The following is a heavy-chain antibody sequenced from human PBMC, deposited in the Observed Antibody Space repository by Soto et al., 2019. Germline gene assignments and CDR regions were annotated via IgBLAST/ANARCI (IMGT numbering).Heavy chain of an antibody. J-gene: IGHJ4*02. CDR2: IYYSGST. Sequence: SETLSLTCAVSGYSISSSNWCGCIRQPPGKGLEWIGYIYYSGSTYYNPSLKSRVTMSVDTSKNQFSLKLSSVTAVDTAVYYCARTPAVAGTDSGTYYFDYWGQGTLVTVSS. D-gene: IGHD6-19*01. CDR1: GYSISSSNW. V-gene: IGHV4-28*01. CDR3: ARTPAVAGTDSGTYYFDY.